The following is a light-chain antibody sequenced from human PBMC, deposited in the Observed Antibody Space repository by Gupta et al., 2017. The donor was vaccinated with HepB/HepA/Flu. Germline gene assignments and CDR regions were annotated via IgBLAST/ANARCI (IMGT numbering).Light chain of an antibody. Sequence: DIVFTPSPATLSLSPGERATLSCRASQSVSSYLAWYQQKPGQAPRLLIYDASNRATGIPARFSGSGSGTDFTLTISSLEPEDFAVYYCQQRSNWPRGGVTFGPGTKVEIK. J-gene: IGKJ3*01. CDR2: DAS. V-gene: IGKV3-11*01. CDR1: QSVSSY. CDR3: QQRSNWPRGGVT.